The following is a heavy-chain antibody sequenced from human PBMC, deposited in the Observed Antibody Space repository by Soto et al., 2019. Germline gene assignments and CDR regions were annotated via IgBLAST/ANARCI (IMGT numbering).Heavy chain of an antibody. CDR2: ISGSGGST. D-gene: IGHD1-26*01. CDR1: GFTFSSYA. V-gene: IGHV3-23*01. Sequence: GSLRLSCAASGFTFSSYAMSWVRQAPGKGLEWVSSISGSGGSTYYADSVKGRFNISRDNSKNTLYLQMNTLRAEDTAIYYCVLSRSYNRYYFHYWGLGSLVTVSS. CDR3: VLSRSYNRYYFHY. J-gene: IGHJ4*02.